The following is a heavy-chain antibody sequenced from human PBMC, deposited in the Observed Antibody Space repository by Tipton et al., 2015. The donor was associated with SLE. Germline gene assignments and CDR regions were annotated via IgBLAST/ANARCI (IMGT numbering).Heavy chain of an antibody. D-gene: IGHD3-3*01. CDR2: INHSGST. CDR3: AREPRSGYHDY. CDR1: GGSFSGYY. J-gene: IGHJ4*02. Sequence: TLSLTCAVYGGSFSGYYWSWIRQSPGKGLEWIGEINHSGSTNYNPSLKSRVTISVDTSKKQFSLKVSSVTAADTAVYYCAREPRSGYHDYWGQGTLVTVSS. V-gene: IGHV4-34*01.